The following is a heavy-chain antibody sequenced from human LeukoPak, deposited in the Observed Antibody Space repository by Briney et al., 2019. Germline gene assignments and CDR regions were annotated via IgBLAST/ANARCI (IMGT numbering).Heavy chain of an antibody. Sequence: ASVKVSCKASGYTFTSYYMHWVRQAPGQGLEWMGIINPSGGSTSYAQKFQGRVTMTRDMSTSTVYMELSSLRSEDTAVYYRAREGPDYVWGSYRSYNWFDPWGQGTLVTVSS. D-gene: IGHD3-16*02. CDR3: AREGPDYVWGSYRSYNWFDP. CDR1: GYTFTSYY. V-gene: IGHV1-46*01. J-gene: IGHJ5*02. CDR2: INPSGGST.